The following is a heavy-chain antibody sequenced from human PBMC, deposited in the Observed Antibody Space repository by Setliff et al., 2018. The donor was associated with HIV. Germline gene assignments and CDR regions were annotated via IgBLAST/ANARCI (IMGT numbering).Heavy chain of an antibody. CDR3: ARAPRPIQLWLPCYFDY. Sequence: GGSLRLSCAASGFTLSNYWMTWVRQAPGKGLEWVANIKQDGSDTYYADSVKGRFTVSRDNAKNLLYLEMNSLRGEDTAVYYCARAPRPIQLWLPCYFDYWGQGT. CDR1: GFTLSNYW. D-gene: IGHD5-18*01. CDR2: IKQDGSDT. J-gene: IGHJ4*02. V-gene: IGHV3-7*01.